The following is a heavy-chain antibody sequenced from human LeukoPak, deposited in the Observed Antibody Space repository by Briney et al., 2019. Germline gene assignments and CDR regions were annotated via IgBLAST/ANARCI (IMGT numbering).Heavy chain of an antibody. CDR2: ISSNGGST. D-gene: IGHD3-10*01. Sequence: GGSLRLSCSASGFTFSSYAMHWVRQAPGKGLEYVSAISSNGGSTYYADSVKGRFTISRDNSKNTLYLQMGSLRAEDTAVYYCVKDGVHVLLWFGELSHWSQGTLVTVSS. CDR1: GFTFSSYA. J-gene: IGHJ4*02. V-gene: IGHV3-64D*06. CDR3: VKDGVHVLLWFGELSH.